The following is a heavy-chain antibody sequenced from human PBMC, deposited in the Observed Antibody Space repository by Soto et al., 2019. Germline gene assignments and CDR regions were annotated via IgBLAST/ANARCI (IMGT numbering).Heavy chain of an antibody. V-gene: IGHV1-18*01. CDR3: AREPRTTTVTTNRWYNWFDP. D-gene: IGHD4-17*01. Sequence: GASVKVSCKASGYTFTSYGISWVRQAPGQGLEWMGWISAYNGNTNYAQKLQGRVTMTTDTSTSTAYMELRSLRSDDTAVYYCAREPRTTTVTTNRWYNWFDPWGQGTLVTVSS. J-gene: IGHJ5*02. CDR2: ISAYNGNT. CDR1: GYTFTSYG.